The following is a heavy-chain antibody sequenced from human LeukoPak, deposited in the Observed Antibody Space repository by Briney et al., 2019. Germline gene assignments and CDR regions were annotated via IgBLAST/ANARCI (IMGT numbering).Heavy chain of an antibody. V-gene: IGHV4-39*01. D-gene: IGHD2-15*01. CDR1: GGSINSGGYY. J-gene: IGHJ4*02. CDR3: ARLMCGGGSCPAEFDY. CDR2: IYYSGST. Sequence: KSSETLSLTCTVSGGSINSGGYYWAWIRQPPGKGLEWIGSIYYSGSTYYNPSLKSRVTISIDMSKNQFSLKLSSVTATDTAVYYCARLMCGGGSCPAEFDYWGQGTLVTVSS.